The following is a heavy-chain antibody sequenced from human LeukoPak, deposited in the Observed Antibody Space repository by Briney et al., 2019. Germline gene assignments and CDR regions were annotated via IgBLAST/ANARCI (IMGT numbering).Heavy chain of an antibody. Sequence: ASVKVSCKASGYSFSNYGINWVRQAHGEGLEWMGWISGYDANTKYAQRFQGRVTMTTDTSTNSGFLEVKSLTSDDTAVYFCAREVDTAMVNAFDIWGQGTMVIVSS. CDR3: AREVDTAMVNAFDI. V-gene: IGHV1-18*01. D-gene: IGHD5-18*01. CDR1: GYSFSNYG. CDR2: ISGYDANT. J-gene: IGHJ3*02.